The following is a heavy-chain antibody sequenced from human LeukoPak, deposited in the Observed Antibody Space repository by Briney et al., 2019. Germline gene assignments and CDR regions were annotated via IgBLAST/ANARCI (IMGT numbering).Heavy chain of an antibody. D-gene: IGHD2-15*01. Sequence: PSETLSLTCAVSSGSISSSNWWSWVRQPPGKGLEWIGEIYHSGSTNYNPSLKSRVTISVDKSKNQFSLKLSSVTAADTAVYYCARAVYCSGGSCYYFDYWGQGTLVTVSS. V-gene: IGHV4-4*02. J-gene: IGHJ4*02. CDR2: IYHSGST. CDR1: SGSISSSNW. CDR3: ARAVYCSGGSCYYFDY.